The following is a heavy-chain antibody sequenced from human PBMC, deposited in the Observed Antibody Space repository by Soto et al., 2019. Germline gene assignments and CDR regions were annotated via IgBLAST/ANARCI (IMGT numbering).Heavy chain of an antibody. Sequence: SETLSLTCTVSGSSISDEYHWTWIRQSPAKGLEWIGYISYTGTTYYNPSLKSRVTMSADTSQNQFSLRMTSVTAADTAVYYCARQPTVTTTRRFFDSWGQGSLVTVSS. V-gene: IGHV4-30-4*01. CDR3: ARQPTVTTTRRFFDS. J-gene: IGHJ4*02. CDR2: ISYTGTT. CDR1: GSSISDEYH. D-gene: IGHD4-17*01.